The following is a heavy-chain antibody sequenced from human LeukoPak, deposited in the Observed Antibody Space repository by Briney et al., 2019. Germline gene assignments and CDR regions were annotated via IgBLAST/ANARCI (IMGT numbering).Heavy chain of an antibody. Sequence: SETLSLTCAVYGGSFSGYYWSWIRQPPGKGLEWIGEINHSGSTNYNPSLKSRVTISVDTSKNQFSLKLSSVTAADTAVYSCARTKWGYCSSTSCYVGYYYYYYMDVWGKGTTVTVSS. CDR3: ARTKWGYCSSTSCYVGYYYYYYMDV. V-gene: IGHV4-34*01. D-gene: IGHD2-2*01. CDR1: GGSFSGYY. J-gene: IGHJ6*03. CDR2: INHSGST.